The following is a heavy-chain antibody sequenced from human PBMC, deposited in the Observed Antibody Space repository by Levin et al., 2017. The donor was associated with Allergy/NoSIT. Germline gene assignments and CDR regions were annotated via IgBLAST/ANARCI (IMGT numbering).Heavy chain of an antibody. CDR2: IYWDDAK. D-gene: IGHD1-14*01. J-gene: IGHJ4*02. CDR1: GFSLSSHGVG. CDR3: ARLRVTGTRKLDY. V-gene: IGHV2-5*02. Sequence: ESGPTLVKPTQTLTLTCTCSGFSLSSHGVGVNWIRQTPGKALEWLALIYWDDAKRYSPSLESRITITRDTSKNQVVLTMTNVDPVDSGTYYCARLRVTGTRKLDYWGQGTLVTVSS.